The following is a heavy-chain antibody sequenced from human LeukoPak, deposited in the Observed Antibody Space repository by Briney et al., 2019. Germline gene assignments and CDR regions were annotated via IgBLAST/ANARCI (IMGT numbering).Heavy chain of an antibody. V-gene: IGHV1-2*06. CDR3: ARGPVGATNAFHI. CDR2: ISPNSGGT. J-gene: IGHJ3*02. D-gene: IGHD1-26*01. Sequence: ASVKVSCKASGYTFTDYYIHWVRQAPGQGLEWMGRISPNSGGTSYAQKFQGRVTMTRDTSIATAYMELSSLRSDDPAVYYCARGPVGATNAFHIWGQGTLVTVSS. CDR1: GYTFTDYY.